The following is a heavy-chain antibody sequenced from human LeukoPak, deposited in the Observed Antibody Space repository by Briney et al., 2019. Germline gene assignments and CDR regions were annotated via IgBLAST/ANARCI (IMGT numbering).Heavy chain of an antibody. CDR1: GGSISSGGYS. V-gene: IGHV4-31*03. Sequence: PSETLSLTCTVSGGSISSGGYSWSWNRQHPGKGLEWIGYIYYSGSTYYNPSLKSRVTISVDTSKNQFSLKLSSVTAADTAVYYCARGGFTYFDYWGQGTLVTVSS. J-gene: IGHJ4*02. CDR2: IYYSGST. CDR3: ARGGFTYFDY.